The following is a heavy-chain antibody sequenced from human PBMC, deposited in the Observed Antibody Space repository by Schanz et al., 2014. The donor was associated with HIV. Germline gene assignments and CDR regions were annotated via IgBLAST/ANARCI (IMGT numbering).Heavy chain of an antibody. V-gene: IGHV3-30*18. Sequence: QVPLFSSFGGVVQPGRSLRLSCAASGFTFSSYGMHWVRQAPGKGLEWVAVISFDGGEKHYADSAKGRFTISRDNSKNTLYLQMNSLRAEDTAVYYCAKGARAHKVTTGVDVWGPGTTVTVSS. CDR3: AKGARAHKVTTGVDV. CDR2: ISFDGGEK. D-gene: IGHD4-17*01. CDR1: GFTFSSYG. J-gene: IGHJ6*02.